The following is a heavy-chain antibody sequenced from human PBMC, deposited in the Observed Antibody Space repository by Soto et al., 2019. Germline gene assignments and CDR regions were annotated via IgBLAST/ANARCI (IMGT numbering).Heavy chain of an antibody. V-gene: IGHV4-34*01. J-gene: IGHJ4*01. CDR1: GGSFSGYF. CDR2: ISHSGST. CDR3: ARKTGIRYYLEY. Sequence: QVQLHQWGAGLLKPSETLSLNCAVYGGSFSGYFWTWIRPSPGKGPEWIGEISHSGSTNYNPSLKSRVTLSVDKSKHQFYLKLSSVTAADTAVYYCARKTGIRYYLEYWCHGMLVTVSS. D-gene: IGHD2-8*01.